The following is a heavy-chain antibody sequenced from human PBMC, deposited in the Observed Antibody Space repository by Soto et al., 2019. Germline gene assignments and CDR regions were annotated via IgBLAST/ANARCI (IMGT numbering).Heavy chain of an antibody. D-gene: IGHD3-10*01. CDR1: GFTFSSYD. Sequence: GGSLRLSCAASGFTFSSYDMHWVRQATGKGLEWVSAIGTAGDTYYPGSVKGRFTISRENAKNSLYLQMNSLRAEDTAVYYCARAGGGFGELKGMDVWGQGTTVTVSS. J-gene: IGHJ6*02. V-gene: IGHV3-13*01. CDR3: ARAGGGFGELKGMDV. CDR2: IGTAGDT.